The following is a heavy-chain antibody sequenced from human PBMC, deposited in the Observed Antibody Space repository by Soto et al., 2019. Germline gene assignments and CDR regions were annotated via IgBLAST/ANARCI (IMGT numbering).Heavy chain of an antibody. CDR3: ARARDYDFWSGLLFYGMDV. V-gene: IGHV3-23*01. Sequence: EVQLLESGGGLVQPGGSLRLSCADSGFTFSNYAMSWVRQAPGKGLEWVSGISSVGTTAYYADSVKGRFTISRDNFKRTLDLQMSSLRAKDTATYYCARARDYDFWSGLLFYGMDVWGQGTTVTVSS. CDR1: GFTFSNYA. J-gene: IGHJ6*02. CDR2: ISSVGTTA. D-gene: IGHD3-3*01.